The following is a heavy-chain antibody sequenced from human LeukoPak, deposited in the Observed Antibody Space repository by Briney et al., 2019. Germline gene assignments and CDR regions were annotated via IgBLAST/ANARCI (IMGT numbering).Heavy chain of an antibody. CDR3: AGGDSSGYYSLYFDY. CDR2: ISAYNGNT. J-gene: IGHJ4*02. V-gene: IGHV1-18*01. CDR1: GYTFTSYG. D-gene: IGHD3-22*01. Sequence: GASVKVSCKASGYTFTSYGISWVRQAPGQGLEWMGWISAYNGNTNYAQKLQGRVTMTTDTSTSTAYMELRSLRSDDTAVYYCAGGDSSGYYSLYFDYWGQGTLVTVSS.